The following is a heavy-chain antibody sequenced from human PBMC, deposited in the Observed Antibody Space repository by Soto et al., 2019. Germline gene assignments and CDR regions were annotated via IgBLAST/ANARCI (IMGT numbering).Heavy chain of an antibody. Sequence: GGPLRLSCVAAGCHFRETWIHWVSIDQGKGLVWVSRLNGDGGGASYADSVKGRFTISRDNAKNSVYLQMNSLRAEDTPVYSCARVSGAPTWWCKG. V-gene: IGHV3-74*01. D-gene: IGHD3-10*01. J-gene: IGHJ6*03. CDR3: ARVSGAPTW. CDR2: LNGDGGGA. CDR1: GCHFRETW.